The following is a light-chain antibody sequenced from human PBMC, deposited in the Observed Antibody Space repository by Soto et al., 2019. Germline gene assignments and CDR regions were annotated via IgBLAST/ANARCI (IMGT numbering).Light chain of an antibody. J-gene: IGKJ2*01. CDR3: QQYNPPSFYT. Sequence: DIQMTQSPSTLSASVGDRVTVTCRASQEIGSFLAWYQQKPGKAPKLLIYLASRLESGVPSRFSGSGSGTEFTLTISGLQPDDFATYFCQQYNPPSFYTFGPGTKLEIK. CDR2: LAS. CDR1: QEIGSF. V-gene: IGKV1-5*03.